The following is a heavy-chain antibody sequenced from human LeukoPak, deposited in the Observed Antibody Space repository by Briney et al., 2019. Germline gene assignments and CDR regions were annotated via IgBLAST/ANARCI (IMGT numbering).Heavy chain of an antibody. J-gene: IGHJ3*02. CDR3: ARAGWPDAFDI. V-gene: IGHV1-46*01. D-gene: IGHD6-19*01. CDR2: INPSGGST. Sequence: APVKVSCKASGYTFTSYYMHWVRQAPGQGLEWMGIINPSGGSTSYAQKFQGRVTMTRDTSTSTVYMELSSLRSEDTAVYYCARAGWPDAFDIWGQGTMVTVSS. CDR1: GYTFTSYY.